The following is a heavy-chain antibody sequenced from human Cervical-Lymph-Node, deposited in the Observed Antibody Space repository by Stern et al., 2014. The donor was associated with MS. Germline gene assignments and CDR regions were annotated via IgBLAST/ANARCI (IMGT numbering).Heavy chain of an antibody. D-gene: IGHD5-18*01. CDR3: ARRYGYGSLPHFDL. CDR2: IYRTGSRIT. J-gene: IGHJ2*01. Sequence: QLQLQESGPGLVKPSETLSLTCKVSGGSLSSYYWSWIRQPPGKGLERIGHIYRTGSRITNSIPSLKSRVTISVDTSKTYFSLKLSSVTAADTAVYYCARRYGYGSLPHFDLWGRGTLVTVSS. CDR1: GGSLSSYY. V-gene: IGHV4-59*01.